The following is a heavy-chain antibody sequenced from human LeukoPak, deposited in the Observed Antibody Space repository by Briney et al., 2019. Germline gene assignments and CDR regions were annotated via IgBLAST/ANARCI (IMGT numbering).Heavy chain of an antibody. J-gene: IGHJ4*02. CDR3: ARDQGIVGATIDTYFDY. V-gene: IGHV3-7*01. CDR1: GFTFSSYW. CDR2: IKQDGSEK. Sequence: GGSLRLSCAASGFTFSSYWMSWVRQAPGKGLEWVANIKQDGSEKYYVDSVKGRFTISRDNAKNSLYLQMNSLRAEDTAVYYCARDQGIVGATIDTYFDYWGQGTLVTVSS. D-gene: IGHD1-26*01.